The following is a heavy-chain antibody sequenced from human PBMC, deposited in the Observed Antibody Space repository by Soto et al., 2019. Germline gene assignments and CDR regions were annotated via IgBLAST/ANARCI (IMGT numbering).Heavy chain of an antibody. J-gene: IGHJ3*02. CDR1: GDGIASNSAA. Sequence: SHTLSLTCGISGDGIASNSAAGNSIRQYPSRGLEWVGGRYYRSKWYNEYAGAVESGITISPGRSKNQFSLQLNSVTHEDTAVYYCARVLRTQWLVPTDDAFAISGQGTMVTVSS. CDR2: RYYRSKWYN. CDR3: ARVLRTQWLVPTDDAFAI. D-gene: IGHD6-19*01. V-gene: IGHV6-1*01.